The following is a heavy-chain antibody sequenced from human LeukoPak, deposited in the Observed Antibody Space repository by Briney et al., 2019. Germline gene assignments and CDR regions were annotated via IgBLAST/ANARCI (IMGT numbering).Heavy chain of an antibody. Sequence: SETLSLTCTVSGGSISSYYWSWIRQPPGKGLEWIGYIYYSGSTNYNPSLKSRVTISVDTSKNQFSLKLSSATAAGTAVYYCARGPYSYDSSGAFDIWGQGTMVTVSS. V-gene: IGHV4-59*01. CDR3: ARGPYSYDSSGAFDI. D-gene: IGHD3-22*01. CDR2: IYYSGST. J-gene: IGHJ3*02. CDR1: GGSISSYY.